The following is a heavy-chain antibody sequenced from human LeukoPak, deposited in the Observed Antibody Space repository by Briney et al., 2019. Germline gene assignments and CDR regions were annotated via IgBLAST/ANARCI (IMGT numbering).Heavy chain of an antibody. D-gene: IGHD3-22*01. CDR1: GGSMGPYH. CDR3: ASTNYYDSSGYYSELFGIWFDP. CDR2: IYYSGST. Sequence: SETLSLTCTVSGGSMGPYHWGWIRQPPGKGLEWTGYIYYSGSTYYNPSLKSRVTISVDTSKNQFSLKLSSVTAADTAVYYCASTNYYDSSGYYSELFGIWFDPWGQGTLVTVSS. J-gene: IGHJ5*02. V-gene: IGHV4-59*08.